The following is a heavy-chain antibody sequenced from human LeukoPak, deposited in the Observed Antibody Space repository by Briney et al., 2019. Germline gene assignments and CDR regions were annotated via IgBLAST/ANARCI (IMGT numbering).Heavy chain of an antibody. CDR2: IYSGGST. CDR1: GFTVISNH. CDR3: ERAAEGHN. V-gene: IGHV3-53*01. J-gene: IGHJ4*02. Sequence: GGSLRLSCAASGFTVISNHMSWVRQAPGKGLEWVSVIYSGGSTDYADSVKGRFTISRDNLKNTLYLQMNSLRAEDTAVHYCERAAEGHNWGQGTLVTFSS.